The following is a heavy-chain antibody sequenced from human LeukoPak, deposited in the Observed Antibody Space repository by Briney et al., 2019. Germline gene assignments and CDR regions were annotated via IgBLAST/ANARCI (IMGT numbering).Heavy chain of an antibody. Sequence: GGSLRLSCAASGCTFSSYEMNWVRQAPGKGLGWVSYISSSGSTIYYAHSVKGRFTISRDNAKNSLYLRMNSLRAEDTAVYYCEGTMITRPEFDYWGQGTLVTVSS. CDR2: ISSSGSTI. D-gene: IGHD3-22*01. J-gene: IGHJ4*02. V-gene: IGHV3-48*03. CDR3: EGTMITRPEFDY. CDR1: GCTFSSYE.